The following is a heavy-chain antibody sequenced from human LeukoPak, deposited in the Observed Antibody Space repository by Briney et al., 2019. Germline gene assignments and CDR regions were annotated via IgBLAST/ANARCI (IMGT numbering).Heavy chain of an antibody. V-gene: IGHV3-30-3*01. CDR1: GFTFSSYA. Sequence: GGSLRLSCAASGFTFSSYAMPWVRQAPGKGLEWVAVISYDGSNKYYADSVKGRFTISRDNSKNTLYLQMNSLRAEDTAVYYCARDKTQLGVDYWGQGTLVTVSS. CDR3: ARDKTQLGVDY. D-gene: IGHD1-1*01. CDR2: ISYDGSNK. J-gene: IGHJ4*02.